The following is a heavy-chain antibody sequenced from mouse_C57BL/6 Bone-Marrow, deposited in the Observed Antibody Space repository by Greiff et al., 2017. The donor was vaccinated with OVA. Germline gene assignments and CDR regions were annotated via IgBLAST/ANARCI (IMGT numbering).Heavy chain of an antibody. D-gene: IGHD2-5*01. J-gene: IGHJ4*01. CDR3: ARPYSNYTGAMDY. Sequence: VQGVESGPGLVAPSQSLSITCTVSGFSLTSYAISWVRQPPGKGLEWLGVIWTGGGTNYNSALKSRLSISKDNSKSQVFLKMNSLQTDDTARYYCARPYSNYTGAMDYWGQGTSVTVSS. CDR1: GFSLTSYA. V-gene: IGHV2-9-1*01. CDR2: IWTGGGT.